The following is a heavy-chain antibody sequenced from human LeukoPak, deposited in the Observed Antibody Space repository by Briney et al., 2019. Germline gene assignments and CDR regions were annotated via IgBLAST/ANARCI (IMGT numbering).Heavy chain of an antibody. CDR2: IYYSGST. V-gene: IGHV4-39*07. CDR3: ARDGYGDYPLDY. D-gene: IGHD4-17*01. Sequence: PSETLSLTCTVSGGSISSSSYYWGWIRQPPGKGLEWIGSIYYSGSTYYSPSLKSRVTISVDTSKNQFSLKLSSVTAADTAVYYCARDGYGDYPLDYWGQGTLVTVSS. CDR1: GGSISSSSYY. J-gene: IGHJ4*02.